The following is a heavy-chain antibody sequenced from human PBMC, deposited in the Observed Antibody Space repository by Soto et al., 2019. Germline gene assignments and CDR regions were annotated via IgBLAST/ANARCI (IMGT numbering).Heavy chain of an antibody. CDR3: AKAPSGCTSITCYLPFDY. V-gene: IGHV3-23*01. CDR1: GFNSSSYV. CDR2: ISGSGAAI. J-gene: IGHJ4*02. D-gene: IGHD2-2*01. Sequence: GGSLRLSCAVSGFNSSSYVMSWVRQAPGTGPEWVSSISGSGAAIFHADSVKGRFTISRDKSKNTLYLQMNSLRADDTAVYYCAKAPSGCTSITCYLPFDYWGQGTLVTVSS.